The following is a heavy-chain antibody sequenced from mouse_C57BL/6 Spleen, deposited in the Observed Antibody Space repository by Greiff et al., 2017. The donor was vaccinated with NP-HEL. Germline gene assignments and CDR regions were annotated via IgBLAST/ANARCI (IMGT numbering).Heavy chain of an antibody. CDR2: IRSKSNNYAT. J-gene: IGHJ3*01. D-gene: IGHD2-5*01. Sequence: EVMLVESGGGLVQPKGSLKLSCAASGFSFNTYAMNWVRQAPGKGLEWVARIRSKSNNYATYYADSVKDRFTISRDDSESMLYLQMNNLKTEDTAMYYCVREHSTFAYWGQGTLVTVSA. CDR1: GFSFNTYA. V-gene: IGHV10-1*01. CDR3: VREHSTFAY.